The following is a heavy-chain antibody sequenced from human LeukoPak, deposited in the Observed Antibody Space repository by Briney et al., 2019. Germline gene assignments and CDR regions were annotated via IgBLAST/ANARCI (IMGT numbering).Heavy chain of an antibody. CDR2: LSHGGTRT. CDR1: GFTFRNFA. D-gene: IGHD1-26*01. CDR3: AKDIELFMS. V-gene: IGHV3-23*01. Sequence: GGSLRLSCAASGFTFRNFAMSWVRQAPGKGLEWVSGLSHGGTRTFYAASVKGRFTISRDDSNSALFLQMDNLRVEDTATYYCAKDIELFMSWGQGTLVIVSS. J-gene: IGHJ5*02.